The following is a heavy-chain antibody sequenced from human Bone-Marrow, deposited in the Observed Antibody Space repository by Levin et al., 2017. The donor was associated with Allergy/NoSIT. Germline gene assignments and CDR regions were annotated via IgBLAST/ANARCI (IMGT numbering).Heavy chain of an antibody. D-gene: IGHD3-3*01. CDR1: GFSFFNYA. Sequence: QPGGSLRLSCTASGFSFFNYAMHWVRQSPEKGLVWVSGISGPGGSAYYADSVRGRFTISRDNSKNTLYLQMNSLSAEDTAVYYCAKDRIESPFGYYYYGLDVWGQGTTVTVSS. CDR3: AKDRIESPFGYYYYGLDV. CDR2: ISGPGGSA. J-gene: IGHJ6*02. V-gene: IGHV3-23*01.